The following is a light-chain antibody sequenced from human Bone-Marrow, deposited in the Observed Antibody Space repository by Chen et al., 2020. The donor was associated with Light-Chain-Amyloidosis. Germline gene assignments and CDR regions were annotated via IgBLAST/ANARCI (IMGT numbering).Light chain of an antibody. CDR2: RDT. Sequence: YELTQPPSVSVSPGQTARITCSGDDLPTKYAYWYQQKPGQAPVLVIHRDTERPSGISERFSGSSSGTTATLTISGGQAEDEADYHCQSADSSGTYEVIFGGGTKRTGL. CDR1: DLPTKY. CDR3: QSADSSGTYEVI. J-gene: IGLJ2*01. V-gene: IGLV3-25*03.